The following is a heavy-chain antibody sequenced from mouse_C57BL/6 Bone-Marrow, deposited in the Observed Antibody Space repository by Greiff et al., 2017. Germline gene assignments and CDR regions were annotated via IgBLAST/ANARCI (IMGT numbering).Heavy chain of an antibody. CDR1: GYTFTSYW. CDR3: ASTHYYGSPWFAY. J-gene: IGHJ3*01. Sequence: QVQLQQPGAELVRPGTSVKLSCKASGYTFTSYWMHWVKQRPGQGLEWIGVIDPSDSYTNYNQKFKGKATLTVDTSSSTAYMQLSSLTSEDSAVYYCASTHYYGSPWFAYWGQGTLVTVSA. D-gene: IGHD1-1*01. CDR2: IDPSDSYT. V-gene: IGHV1-59*01.